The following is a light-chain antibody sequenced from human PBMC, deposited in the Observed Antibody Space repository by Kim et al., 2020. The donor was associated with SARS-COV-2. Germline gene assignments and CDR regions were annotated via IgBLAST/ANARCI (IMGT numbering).Light chain of an antibody. CDR2: LAS. Sequence: APGERVTPSCRASQSVSCNFLAWYQQKPGQIPRLLMYLASSRATGVPDRFSGSGSGTEFTLTISRLEPEDFAVYYCQQYGSSSWTFGQGTKVDIK. J-gene: IGKJ1*01. CDR1: QSVSCNF. CDR3: QQYGSSSWT. V-gene: IGKV3-20*01.